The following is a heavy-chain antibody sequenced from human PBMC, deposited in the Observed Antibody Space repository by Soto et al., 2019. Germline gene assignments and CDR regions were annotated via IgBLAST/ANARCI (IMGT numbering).Heavy chain of an antibody. CDR1: GYTFTSYG. V-gene: IGHV1-18*01. CDR3: GGSELGEPNWFDP. CDR2: ISAYNGNT. Sequence: QVQLVQSGAEVKKPGASVKVSCKASGYTFTSYGISWVRQAPGQGLEWMGWISAYNGNTNYAQKLQGRVTMTTDTSTSKAYMELRSVRSDDTAVYYCGGSELGEPNWFDPWGQGTLVTVSS. J-gene: IGHJ5*02. D-gene: IGHD3-10*01.